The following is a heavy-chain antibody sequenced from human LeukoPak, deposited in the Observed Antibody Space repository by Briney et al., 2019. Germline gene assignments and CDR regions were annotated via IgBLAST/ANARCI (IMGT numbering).Heavy chain of an antibody. D-gene: IGHD6-19*01. J-gene: IGHJ3*02. Sequence: GASVKVSCKASGYTFTSYYMHWVRQAPGQGLEWMGIINPSGGSTSYAQKFQGRVTMTRDTSTSTVYMELSSLRSEDTAMYYCASSSGWYTDAFDIWGQGTMVTVSS. CDR2: INPSGGST. V-gene: IGHV1-46*01. CDR1: GYTFTSYY. CDR3: ASSSGWYTDAFDI.